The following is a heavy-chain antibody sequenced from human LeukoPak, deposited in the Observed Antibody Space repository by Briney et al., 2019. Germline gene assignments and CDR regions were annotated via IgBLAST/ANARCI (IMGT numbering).Heavy chain of an antibody. V-gene: IGHV3-66*01. Sequence: GGSLRLSCAASGFTVSSNHMSWVRQAPGKGLEWVSVIYSGGSTYYADSVKGRFTISRDNSKNTLYLQMNSLRAEDTAVYYCAREDYVWGSYRSSGSDWGQGTLVTVSS. CDR3: AREDYVWGSYRSSGSD. J-gene: IGHJ4*02. D-gene: IGHD3-16*02. CDR1: GFTVSSNH. CDR2: IYSGGST.